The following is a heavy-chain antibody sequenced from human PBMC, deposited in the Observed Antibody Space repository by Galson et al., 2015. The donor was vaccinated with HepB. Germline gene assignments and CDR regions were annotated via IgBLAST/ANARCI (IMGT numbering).Heavy chain of an antibody. Sequence: SCKASGYTFTSYGISWVRQAPGQGLEWMGWISAYDGNTNYAQKLQGRVTMTTDTSTSTAYMELRSLRSDDTAVYYCARFGHCSSTSCYPPDGREDKYYYYYYGMDVWGQGTTVTVSS. D-gene: IGHD2-2*01. CDR2: ISAYDGNT. J-gene: IGHJ6*02. CDR1: GYTFTSYG. V-gene: IGHV1-18*04. CDR3: ARFGHCSSTSCYPPDGREDKYYYYYYGMDV.